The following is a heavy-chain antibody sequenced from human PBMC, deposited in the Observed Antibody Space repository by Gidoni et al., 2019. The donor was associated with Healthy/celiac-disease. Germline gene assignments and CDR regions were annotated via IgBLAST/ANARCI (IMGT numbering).Heavy chain of an antibody. V-gene: IGHV3-23*04. J-gene: IGHJ2*01. CDR2: ISGSGGST. D-gene: IGHD7-27*01. Sequence: EAQLVESGGGLVQPGVSLQLSCQTSVFPFISYAVSWVRQAPGQGLEGVSGISGSGGSTYYADSVKVRFTISRDNSKNTLYLQMNSLRAEDTAVYYCAKGETGARWSYWYFDLWGRGTLVTVSS. CDR1: VFPFISYA. CDR3: AKGETGARWSYWYFDL.